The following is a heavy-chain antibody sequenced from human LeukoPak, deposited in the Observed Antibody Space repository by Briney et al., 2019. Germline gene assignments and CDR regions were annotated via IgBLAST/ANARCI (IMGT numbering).Heavy chain of an antibody. CDR2: IKSKTDGGTT. Sequence: GGSLRLSCAASGFTFSNAWMSWVRQAPGKGLEWVGRIKSKTDGGTTDYAAPVKGRFTISRDDSKNTLYLQMNSLKTEDTAVYYCTTQEADTAMVRDYWGQGTLVTVSS. D-gene: IGHD5-18*01. J-gene: IGHJ4*02. CDR1: GFTFSNAW. V-gene: IGHV3-15*01. CDR3: TTQEADTAMVRDY.